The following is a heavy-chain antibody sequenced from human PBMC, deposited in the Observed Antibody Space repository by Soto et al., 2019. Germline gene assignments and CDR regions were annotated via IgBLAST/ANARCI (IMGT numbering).Heavy chain of an antibody. CDR1: GRSMISYY. D-gene: IGHD3-3*02. Sequence: QLQESGPGLVKPSETLSLTCNVSGRSMISYYWSWIRQPAGKGLAWIGRVYTGGNTNYNPSLKSRVTMSVDTSKSQFSLILTSVTAADTAVYYCAREGDDRHFFFDSWGQGTLVTVSS. CDR3: AREGDDRHFFFDS. CDR2: VYTGGNT. V-gene: IGHV4-4*07. J-gene: IGHJ4*02.